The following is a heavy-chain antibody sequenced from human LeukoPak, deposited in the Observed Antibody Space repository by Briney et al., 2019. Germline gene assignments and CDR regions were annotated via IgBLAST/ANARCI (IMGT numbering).Heavy chain of an antibody. CDR1: GFTFSSYA. CDR2: IWYDGSNK. CDR3: ARHFDGFGYFDY. J-gene: IGHJ4*02. D-gene: IGHD3-16*01. V-gene: IGHV3-33*01. Sequence: GGSLRLSCAASGFTFSSYAMHWVRQAPGKGLEWVAVIWYDGSNKYYADSVKGRFTISRDNSKNTLYLQMNSLRADDTAVYYCARHFDGFGYFDYWGQGTLVTVSS.